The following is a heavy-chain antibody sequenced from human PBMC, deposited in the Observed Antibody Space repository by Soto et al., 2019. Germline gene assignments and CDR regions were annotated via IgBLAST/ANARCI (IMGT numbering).Heavy chain of an antibody. CDR1: GYTFTSYD. J-gene: IGHJ4*02. D-gene: IGHD6-6*01. V-gene: IGHV1-8*01. CDR2: MNPNSGNT. CDR3: ARDFSSSSGYFDY. Sequence: ASVKVSCKASGYTFTSYDINWVRQATGQGLEWMGWMNPNSGNTGYAQKFQGRVTMTRNTSISTAYMELSSLRSDDTAVYYCARDFSSSSGYFDYWGQGTLVTVSS.